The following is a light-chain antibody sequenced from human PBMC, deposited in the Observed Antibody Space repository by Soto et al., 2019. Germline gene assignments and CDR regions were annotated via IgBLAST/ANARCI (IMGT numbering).Light chain of an antibody. Sequence: QLVLTQSPSASASLGASVKLTCTLSSGHSSYAIAWHQQQPEKGPRYLMKLNSDGSHSKGDGIPDRFSGSSSGAERYLTISSLQSEDEADYYCQTWGTGMAFGGGTKLTVL. CDR3: QTWGTGMA. J-gene: IGLJ2*01. CDR1: SGHSSYA. V-gene: IGLV4-69*01. CDR2: LNSDGSH.